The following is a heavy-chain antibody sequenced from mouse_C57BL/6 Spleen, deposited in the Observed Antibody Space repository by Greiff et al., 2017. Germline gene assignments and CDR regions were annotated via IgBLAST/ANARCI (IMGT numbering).Heavy chain of an antibody. CDR3: ARKTQLPVAMDY. Sequence: QVQLQQSGPELVKPGASVKISCKASGYAFSSSWMNWVKQRPGKGLEWIGRIYPGDGDTNYNGKFKGKATLTSDKSSSTAYMQLSSLTSEDSAVYFCARKTQLPVAMDYWGQGTSVTVSS. CDR1: GYAFSSSW. D-gene: IGHD2-1*01. CDR2: IYPGDGDT. V-gene: IGHV1-82*01. J-gene: IGHJ4*01.